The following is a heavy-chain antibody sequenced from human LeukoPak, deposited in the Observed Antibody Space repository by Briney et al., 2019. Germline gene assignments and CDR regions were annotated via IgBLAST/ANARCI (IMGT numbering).Heavy chain of an antibody. CDR2: IKGDGSDN. D-gene: IGHD1-26*01. CDR3: ARVVVGANNWFDP. CDR1: GFTFSSYW. Sequence: GGSLRLSCAASGFTFSSYWMSWVRQAPGKGLEWVANIKGDGSDNHYVDSVRGRFTISRDNAKNSLYLQMNSLKAEDTAVYYCARVVVGANNWFDPWGQGTLVTVSS. V-gene: IGHV3-7*02. J-gene: IGHJ5*02.